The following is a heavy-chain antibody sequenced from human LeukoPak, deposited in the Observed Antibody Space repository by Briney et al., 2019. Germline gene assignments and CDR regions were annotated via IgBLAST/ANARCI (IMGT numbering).Heavy chain of an antibody. Sequence: PGGSLRLSCAASGFTFNNYGMHWVRQAPGKGLEWVALIAYDGSNKFYADSVKGRFTISRDNSKNTLYLQMSSLRPEDTAVFYCAKETAAVGYQGNHYYYGMDAWGQGTTVTVSS. V-gene: IGHV3-30*18. J-gene: IGHJ6*02. CDR1: GFTFNNYG. CDR2: IAYDGSNK. D-gene: IGHD6-13*01. CDR3: AKETAAVGYQGNHYYYGMDA.